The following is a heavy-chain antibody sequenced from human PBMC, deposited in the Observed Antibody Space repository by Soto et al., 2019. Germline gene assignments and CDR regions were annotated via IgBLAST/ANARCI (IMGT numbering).Heavy chain of an antibody. CDR2: INPSGGST. J-gene: IGHJ4*02. V-gene: IGHV1-46*01. CDR1: GYTFTSYY. CDR3: ARELYYSSCYFWTKINPKMREEYYFDF. Sequence: ASVKVSCKASGYTFTSYYMHWVRQAPGQGLERKGIINPSGGSTSYAQKFQGRVTITRDTSTSTVYMELSSLRSEDTAVYYCARELYYSSCYFWTKINPKMREEYYFDFWGQGTLVTVSS. D-gene: IGHD3-22*01.